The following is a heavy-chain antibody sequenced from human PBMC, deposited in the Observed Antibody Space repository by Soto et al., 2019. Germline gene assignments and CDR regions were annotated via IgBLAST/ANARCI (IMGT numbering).Heavy chain of an antibody. V-gene: IGHV5-51*01. J-gene: IGHJ6*01. CDR3: ARPTYCYGRRKCYHYGMDV. D-gene: IGHD3-10*01. CDR2: IYPGDSDT. CDR1: VWKFTRSW. Sequence: ISGERSVWKFTRSWLAWDRQILEKGLEWMGIIYPGDSDTRYSPSFQGQVTISADKSISTAYLQWSSLKASDTAMYYCARPTYCYGRRKCYHYGMDVWGQAPMVTVSS.